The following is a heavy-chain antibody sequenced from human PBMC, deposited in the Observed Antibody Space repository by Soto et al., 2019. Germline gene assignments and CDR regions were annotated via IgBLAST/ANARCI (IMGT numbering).Heavy chain of an antibody. D-gene: IGHD2-8*01. Sequence: QVHLQESGPGLVKPSETLSLTCAISGDSIGNFYWSWIRQPAGKGLESLGRLSASGRTNYSPSLRSRVTMSLDRSKNRFSLRLTSVSAADTAVYFCARGMGRYFDIWGRGTLVTVSS. V-gene: IGHV4-4*07. CDR3: ARGMGRYFDI. J-gene: IGHJ2*01. CDR1: GDSIGNFY. CDR2: LSASGRT.